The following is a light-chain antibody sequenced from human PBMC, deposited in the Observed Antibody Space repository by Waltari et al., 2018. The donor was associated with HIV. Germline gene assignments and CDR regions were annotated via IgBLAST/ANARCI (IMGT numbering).Light chain of an antibody. J-gene: IGLJ2*01. CDR2: DVT. V-gene: IGLV2-14*03. CDR1: SSDVGGYNY. CDR3: SSYTTSRTVV. Sequence: QSALTQPASVSGSPGQSITISCTGTSSDVGGYNYVSWYQQHPGKAPKLIVYDVTNRPSGVSNRFSGSKSGNTAFLTISGLQAEDEADYYCSSYTTSRTVVFGGGTKLTVL.